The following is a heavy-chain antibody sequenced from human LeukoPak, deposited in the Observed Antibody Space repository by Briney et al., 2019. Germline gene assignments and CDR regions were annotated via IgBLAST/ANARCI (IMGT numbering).Heavy chain of an antibody. CDR3: ARGPSVSAFDI. CDR1: GGSFSGYY. Sequence: SETLSLTCAVYGGSFSGYYWSWIRQPPGKGLEWIGEINHSGSTNYNPSLKSRVTISVDTSKNQFSLKLSSVTAADTAVYYRARGPSVSAFDIWGQGTMVTVSS. CDR2: INHSGST. D-gene: IGHD4-11*01. V-gene: IGHV4-34*01. J-gene: IGHJ3*02.